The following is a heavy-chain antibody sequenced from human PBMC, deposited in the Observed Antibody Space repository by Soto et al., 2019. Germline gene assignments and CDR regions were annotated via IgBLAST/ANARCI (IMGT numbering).Heavy chain of an antibody. CDR1: GYTFTSYG. J-gene: IGHJ4*02. V-gene: IGHV1-18*04. CDR2: ISAYNGNT. Sequence: ASVKVSCKAPGYTFTSYGISWVRQAPGQGLEWMGWISAYNGNTNYAQKLQGRVTMTTDTSTSTAYMELRSLRSDDTAVYYCARDWRDYVWGSYRPFDYWGQGTLVTVSS. CDR3: ARDWRDYVWGSYRPFDY. D-gene: IGHD3-16*02.